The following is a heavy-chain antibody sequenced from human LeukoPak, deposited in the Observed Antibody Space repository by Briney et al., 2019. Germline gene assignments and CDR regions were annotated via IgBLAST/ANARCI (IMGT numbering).Heavy chain of an antibody. Sequence: PGGSLRLSCAASGFTFSSYGMHWVRQAPGKGLEWVAVISYDGSNKHYADSVKGRFTLSRDNSKNTLYLQMTSLRAEDSAVYYCAKGKWFGELLGIDYWGQGTLVTVSS. CDR2: ISYDGSNK. D-gene: IGHD3-10*01. CDR1: GFTFSSYG. CDR3: AKGKWFGELLGIDY. J-gene: IGHJ4*02. V-gene: IGHV3-30*18.